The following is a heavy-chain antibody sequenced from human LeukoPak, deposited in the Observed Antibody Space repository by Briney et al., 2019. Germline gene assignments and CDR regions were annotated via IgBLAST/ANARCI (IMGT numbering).Heavy chain of an antibody. CDR2: ISGSGGST. J-gene: IGHJ4*02. CDR3: TETGIGLQGH. V-gene: IGHV3-23*01. CDR1: GFTFSSYA. Sequence: GGSLRPSCAASGFTFSSYAMSWVRQAPGMGLEWVSAISGSGGSTYYADSVKGRFTISRDNSKNTLYLQMNSLRAEDTAVYYCTETGIGLQGHWGQGTLVTVSS. D-gene: IGHD4-11*01.